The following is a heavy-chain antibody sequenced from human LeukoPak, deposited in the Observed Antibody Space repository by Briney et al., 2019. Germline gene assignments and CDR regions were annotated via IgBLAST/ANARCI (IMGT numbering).Heavy chain of an antibody. V-gene: IGHV3-7*01. Sequence: GGSLRLSCAASGFTFSSSWMSWVRQAPGKGLEWVAYIKPDGSDKDYVDSVKGRFTISRDNAKNSLYLQMDSLRAEDTAVYYCTRDEAWGQGTLVTASS. CDR2: IKPDGSDK. CDR3: TRDEA. CDR1: GFTFSSSW. J-gene: IGHJ5*02.